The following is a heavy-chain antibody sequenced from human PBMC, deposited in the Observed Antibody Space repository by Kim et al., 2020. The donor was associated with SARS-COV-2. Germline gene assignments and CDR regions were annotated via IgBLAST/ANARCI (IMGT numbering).Heavy chain of an antibody. CDR1: GGTFSSYA. CDR3: ARRDRGYSYGYFDY. J-gene: IGHJ4*02. Sequence: SVKVSCKASGGTFSSYAISWVRQAPGQGLEWMGGIIPIFGTANYAQKFQGRVTITADESTSTAYMELSSLRSEDTAVYYCARRDRGYSYGYFDYWGQGTLVTVSS. V-gene: IGHV1-69*13. CDR2: IIPIFGTA. D-gene: IGHD5-18*01.